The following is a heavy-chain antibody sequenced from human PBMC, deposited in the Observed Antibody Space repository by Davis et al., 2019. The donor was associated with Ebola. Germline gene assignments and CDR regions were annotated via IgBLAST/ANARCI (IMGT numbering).Heavy chain of an antibody. Sequence: MPSETLSLTCAVYGGSFSGYYWSWIRQPPRKGLEWIGEINHSGSTNYNPSLKSRVTISVDTSKNQFSLKLSSVTAADTAVYYCARKELLLCMKVDPWGQGTLVTVSS. CDR2: INHSGST. V-gene: IGHV4-34*01. D-gene: IGHD2-15*01. J-gene: IGHJ5*02. CDR3: ARKELLLCMKVDP. CDR1: GGSFSGYY.